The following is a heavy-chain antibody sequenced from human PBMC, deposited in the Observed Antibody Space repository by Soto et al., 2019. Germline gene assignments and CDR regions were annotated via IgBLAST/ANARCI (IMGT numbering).Heavy chain of an antibody. CDR3: AREAAIQYGMDV. Sequence: SETLSLTCTVSGGSISSYYWSWIRQPPGKGLEWIGYIYYSGSTNYNPSLKSRVTISVDTSKNQFSLKLSSVTAADTAVYYCAREAAIQYGMDVWGQGTTVTVSS. CDR2: IYYSGST. D-gene: IGHD2-2*01. CDR1: GGSISSYY. J-gene: IGHJ6*02. V-gene: IGHV4-59*01.